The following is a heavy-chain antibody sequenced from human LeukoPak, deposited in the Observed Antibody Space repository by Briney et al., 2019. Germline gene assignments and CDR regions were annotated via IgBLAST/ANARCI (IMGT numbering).Heavy chain of an antibody. J-gene: IGHJ5*02. CDR2: IKQDGSEK. CDR3: ATSLGESTFET. CDR1: GFTFSSYW. Sequence: GGSLRLSCAASGFTFSSYWMSWVRQAPGKGLEWVANIKQDGSEKYYVDSVKGRFTISRDNAKNSLYVQMNSLRVEDTAVYYGATSLGESTFETWGQGTLVTVSS. D-gene: IGHD3-3*02. V-gene: IGHV3-7*01.